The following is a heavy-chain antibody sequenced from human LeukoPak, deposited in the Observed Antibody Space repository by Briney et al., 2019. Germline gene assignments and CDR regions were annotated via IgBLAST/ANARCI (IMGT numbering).Heavy chain of an antibody. D-gene: IGHD3-22*01. V-gene: IGHV4-59*08. CDR1: GDSIRSYY. J-gene: IGHJ3*01. CDR3: ARLLPDLRYDTTGHYTRSFDV. Sequence: PSETLSLTCSVSGDSIRSYYWTWVWQPPGKELEWIGYSYYRGSSNYNPSLKSRVTISVDPSKNQFSLKLTSVTAADTAVYYCARLLPDLRYDTTGHYTRSFDVWGQGTLVTVSS. CDR2: SYYRGSS.